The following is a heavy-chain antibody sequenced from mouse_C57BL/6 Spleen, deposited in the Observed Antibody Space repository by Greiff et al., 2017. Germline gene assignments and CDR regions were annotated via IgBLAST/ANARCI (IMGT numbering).Heavy chain of an antibody. CDR1: GYAFSSSW. V-gene: IGHV1-82*01. J-gene: IGHJ2*01. Sequence: QVQLQQSGPELVKPGASVKISCKASGYAFSSSWMNWVKQRPGKGLEWIGRIYPGDGDTNYNGKFKGKATLTADKSSSTAYMQLSSVTSEDSAVYFCTPFTTVVRDWGQGTTLTVSS. D-gene: IGHD1-1*01. CDR2: IYPGDGDT. CDR3: TPFTTVVRD.